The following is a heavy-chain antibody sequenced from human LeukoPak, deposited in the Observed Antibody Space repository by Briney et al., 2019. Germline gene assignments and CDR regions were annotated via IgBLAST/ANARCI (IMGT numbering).Heavy chain of an antibody. J-gene: IGHJ5*02. D-gene: IGHD2-2*01. Sequence: ASVKVSCKVSGYTLTELSMHWVRQAPGKGLEWMGGFDPEDGETIYAQKFQGRVTMTKDTSISTAYMELSRLRSDDTAVYYCARAARSCSSTSCYRNWFDPWGQGTLVTVSS. CDR2: FDPEDGET. CDR3: ARAARSCSSTSCYRNWFDP. CDR1: GYTLTELS. V-gene: IGHV1-24*01.